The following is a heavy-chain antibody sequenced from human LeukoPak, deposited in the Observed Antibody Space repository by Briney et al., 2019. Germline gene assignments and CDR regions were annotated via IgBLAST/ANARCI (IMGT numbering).Heavy chain of an antibody. D-gene: IGHD5-18*01. CDR1: GYTFTSYD. V-gene: IGHV1-8*01. Sequence: ASVKVSCKASGYTFTSYDINWVRQATGQGLEWMGWMNPNSGNTGYAQKFQGRVTMTRNTSISTAYMELSSLRSEDTAVYYCAKDEKRGYSYGPHYYFDYWGQGTLVTVSS. CDR2: MNPNSGNT. J-gene: IGHJ4*02. CDR3: AKDEKRGYSYGPHYYFDY.